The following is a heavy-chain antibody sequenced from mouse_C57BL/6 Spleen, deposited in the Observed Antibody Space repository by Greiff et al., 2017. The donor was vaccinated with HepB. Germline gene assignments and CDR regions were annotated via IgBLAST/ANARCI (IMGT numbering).Heavy chain of an antibody. V-gene: IGHV1-76*01. J-gene: IGHJ1*03. CDR1: GYTFTDYY. CDR3: TRLADDFGD. Sequence: QVQLQQSGAELVRPGASVTLSCKASGYTFTDYYINWVKQRPGQGLEWIARIYPGSGNTYYNEKFKGKATLTAEKSSSTAYMQLSSLTSEDSAVYFCTRLADDFGDWGTGTTVTVAS. CDR2: IYPGSGNT.